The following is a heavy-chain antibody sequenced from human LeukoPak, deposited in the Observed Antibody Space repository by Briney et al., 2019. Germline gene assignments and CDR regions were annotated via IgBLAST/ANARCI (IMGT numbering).Heavy chain of an antibody. V-gene: IGHV1-8*03. D-gene: IGHD6-13*01. CDR1: GYTFTSYD. CDR2: MNPNSGNT. Sequence: ASVKVSCKASGYTFTSYDINWVRQATGQGLEWMGWMNPNSGNTGYAQKFQGRVTITRNTSISTAYMELSSLRSGDTAVYYCARSYSSSFDAFGIWGQGTMVTVSS. J-gene: IGHJ3*02. CDR3: ARSYSSSFDAFGI.